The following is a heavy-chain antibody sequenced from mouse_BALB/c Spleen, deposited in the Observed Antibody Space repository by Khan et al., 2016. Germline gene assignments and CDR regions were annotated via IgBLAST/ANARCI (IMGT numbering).Heavy chain of an antibody. Sequence: QIQLVQSGPELKKPGETVKISCKASGYTFTNYGMNWVKQAPGKGLKWMGWINTNTGEPTYAEEFKGRFAFSLETSASTAHLQINNLKNEDTATYFCARRYYGYDEFAYWGQGTLVTVSA. V-gene: IGHV9-3*02. CDR3: ARRYYGYDEFAY. CDR1: GYTFTNYG. D-gene: IGHD2-2*01. CDR2: INTNTGEP. J-gene: IGHJ3*01.